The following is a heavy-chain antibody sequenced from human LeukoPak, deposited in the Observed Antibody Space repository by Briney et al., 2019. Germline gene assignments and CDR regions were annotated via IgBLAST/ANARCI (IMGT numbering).Heavy chain of an antibody. V-gene: IGHV3-30*03. CDR1: GFTFSSYG. J-gene: IGHJ4*02. CDR2: ISYDGSNK. D-gene: IGHD3-16*01. CDR3: ATLGGVFRATDY. Sequence: GGSLRLSCAASGFTFSSYGMHWVRQAPGKGLEWVAVISYDGSNKYYADSVKGRFTISRDNSKNTLYLQVNSLRAEDTAVYYCATLGGVFRATDYWGQGTLVTVSS.